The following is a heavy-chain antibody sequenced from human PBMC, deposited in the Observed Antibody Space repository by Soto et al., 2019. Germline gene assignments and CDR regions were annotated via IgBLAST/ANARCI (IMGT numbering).Heavy chain of an antibody. CDR2: IIPILGIA. Sequence: QVQLVQSGAEVKKPGSSVKVSCKASGGTFSSYTISWVRQAPGQGLEWMGRIIPILGIANYAQKFQGRVTIPADKSTVTAYMELSSLRSEDTAVYYCARGEGDYDFWSGYITYDAFDIWGQGIMVTVSS. CDR3: ARGEGDYDFWSGYITYDAFDI. J-gene: IGHJ3*02. CDR1: GGTFSSYT. D-gene: IGHD3-3*01. V-gene: IGHV1-69*02.